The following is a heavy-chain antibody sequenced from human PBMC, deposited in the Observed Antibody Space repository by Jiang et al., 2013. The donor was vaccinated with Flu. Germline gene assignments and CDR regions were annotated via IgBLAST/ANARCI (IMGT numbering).Heavy chain of an antibody. V-gene: IGHV1-69*04. D-gene: IGHD2-2*01. J-gene: IGHJ4*02. CDR3: ARDEETPDIVVVPCAI. CDR1: GGTFSSYA. CDR2: IIPILGIP. Sequence: SGAEVKKPGSSVKVSCKASGGTFSSYAISWVRQAPGQGLEWMGKIIPILGIPNYAPEFQGRVTITADRSASTAYMELSSLRSEDTAVYYCARDEETPDIVVVPCAIWGQGTLVTVSS.